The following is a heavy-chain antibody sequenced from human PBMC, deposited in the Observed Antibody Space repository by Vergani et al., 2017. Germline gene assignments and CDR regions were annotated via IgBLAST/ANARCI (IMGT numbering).Heavy chain of an antibody. D-gene: IGHD6-13*01. CDR2: IKSKTDGGTT. CDR3: TTDERSSSWGYFDY. Sequence: VQLVESGGGLVKPGGSLRLSCAASGFTFSNAWMSWVRQAPGKGLEWVGRIKSKTDGGTTDYAAPVKGRFTISRDDSKNTLYLQMNSLKTEDTAVYYCTTDERSSSWGYFDYWGQGTLVTVSS. CDR1: GFTFSNAW. V-gene: IGHV3-15*01. J-gene: IGHJ4*02.